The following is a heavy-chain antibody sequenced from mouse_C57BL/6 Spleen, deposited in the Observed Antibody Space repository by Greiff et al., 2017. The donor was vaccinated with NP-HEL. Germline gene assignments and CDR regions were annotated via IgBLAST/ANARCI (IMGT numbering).Heavy chain of an antibody. CDR2: IDPSDSET. J-gene: IGHJ2*01. Sequence: QVQLKQPGAELVRPGSSVKLSCKASGYTFTSYWMHWVKQRPIQGLEWIGNIDPSDSETHYNQKFKDKATLTVDKSSSTAYMQLSSLTSEDSAVYYCAREEDYYGSSYDYWGQGTTLTVSS. D-gene: IGHD1-1*01. CDR3: AREEDYYGSSYDY. CDR1: GYTFTSYW. V-gene: IGHV1-52*01.